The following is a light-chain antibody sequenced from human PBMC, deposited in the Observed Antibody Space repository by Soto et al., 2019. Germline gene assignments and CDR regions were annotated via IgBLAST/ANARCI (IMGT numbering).Light chain of an antibody. Sequence: QSVLTQPASVSGSPGQSITISCTGTSSDVGGYSYVSWYQQHPGKTPKLMIYEVSNRPSGVSHRFSGSKSGNTASLTISGLQTEDEADYYCSSFSSITREVFGGGTKVHVL. J-gene: IGLJ2*01. CDR1: SSDVGGYSY. V-gene: IGLV2-14*01. CDR3: SSFSSITREV. CDR2: EVS.